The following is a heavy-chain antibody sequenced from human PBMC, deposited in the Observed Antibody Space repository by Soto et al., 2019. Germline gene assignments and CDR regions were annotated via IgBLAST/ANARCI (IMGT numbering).Heavy chain of an antibody. CDR3: ARSGPPGAFDI. CDR1: GFTFSDHY. CDR2: TRNKANSYTT. Sequence: PGGSLRLSCAASGFTFSDHYMAWVRQAPGKGLEWVGRTRNKANSYTTEYAASVKGRFTISRDDSKNSLYLQMNSLKTEDTAVYYCARSGPPGAFDIWGQGTMVTVSS. V-gene: IGHV3-72*01. J-gene: IGHJ3*02. D-gene: IGHD6-25*01.